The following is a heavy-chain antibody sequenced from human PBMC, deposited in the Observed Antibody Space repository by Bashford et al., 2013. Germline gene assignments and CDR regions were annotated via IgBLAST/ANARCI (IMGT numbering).Heavy chain of an antibody. CDR1: GYTFTNYY. J-gene: IGHJ5*02. D-gene: IGHD2-15*01. CDR2: INPSGGST. Sequence: ASVKVSCKASGYTFTNYYIHWVRQAPGQGLEWMGIINPSGGSTIYAQKFQGRISMTRDTSTSTVYMDLSSLRSEDTAVYYCARGWRVVAAIPPSFDPWGQGTLVTVSS. V-gene: IGHV1-46*01. CDR3: ARGWRVVAAIPPSFDP.